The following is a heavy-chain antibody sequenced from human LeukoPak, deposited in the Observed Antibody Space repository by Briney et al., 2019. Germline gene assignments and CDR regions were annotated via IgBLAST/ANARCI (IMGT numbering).Heavy chain of an antibody. V-gene: IGHV4-59*02. Sequence: SETLSLTCSVSGDFVGSYYWSWVRQPPGKGLEWIGCMYYTGETHYNPSLQSRVSMSIDTSKNQFSLKVYSLTAADTAVYYCARHHSAWHFDSWGQGIPVTVSS. CDR2: MYYTGET. CDR3: ARHHSAWHFDS. D-gene: IGHD4-11*01. CDR1: GDFVGSYY. J-gene: IGHJ4*02.